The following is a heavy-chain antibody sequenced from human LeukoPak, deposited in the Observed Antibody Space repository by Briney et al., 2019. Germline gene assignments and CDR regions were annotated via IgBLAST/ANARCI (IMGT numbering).Heavy chain of an antibody. J-gene: IGHJ6*04. Sequence: GGSLGLSCAVSGFTLSSYNMNWVRQAPGKGLEWVSYIRNSGNTIYYADSVKGRFTISRDNAKNSLYLQMNSLRAEDTALYYCAELGITMIGGVWGKGTTVTISS. V-gene: IGHV3-48*04. CDR1: GFTLSSYN. CDR3: AELGITMIGGV. CDR2: IRNSGNTI. D-gene: IGHD3-10*02.